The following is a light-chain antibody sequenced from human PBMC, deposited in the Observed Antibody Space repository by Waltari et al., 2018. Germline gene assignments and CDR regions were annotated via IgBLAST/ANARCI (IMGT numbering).Light chain of an antibody. CDR2: GAY. CDR1: QNVGTS. J-gene: IGKJ4*01. V-gene: IGKV3-15*01. CDR3: QQYEDWPRHS. Sequence: EIVVTQSPATLSVSPGERVTLSCRASQNVGTSLAWYQQKPGQTPRLIIFGAYSRVSGVPARFSGSGSGTDCTLAISSLQSEDFAVYYCQQYEDWPRHSFGGGTKVQIE.